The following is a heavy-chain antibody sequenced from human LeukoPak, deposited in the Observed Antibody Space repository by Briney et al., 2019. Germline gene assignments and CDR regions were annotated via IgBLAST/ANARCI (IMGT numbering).Heavy chain of an antibody. J-gene: IGHJ4*02. Sequence: GSLRLSCAASGFTFRSYNMNWVRQAPGKRPEWVSSISSSSSYIYYADSVKGRFAISRDNAKNSLYLQMNSLRAEDTALYYCARGASRADYWGQGTLVTVSS. CDR1: GFTFRSYN. V-gene: IGHV3-21*01. CDR3: ARGASRADY. CDR2: ISSSSSYI.